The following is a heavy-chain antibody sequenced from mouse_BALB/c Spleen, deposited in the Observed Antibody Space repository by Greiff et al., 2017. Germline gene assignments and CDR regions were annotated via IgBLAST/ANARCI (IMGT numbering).Heavy chain of an antibody. CDR2: IRNKANGYTT. V-gene: IGHV7-3*02. Sequence: EVHLVESGGGLVQPGGSLRLSCATSGFTFTDYYMSWVRQPPGKALEWLGFIRNKANGYTTEYSASVKGRFTISRDNSQSILYLQMNTLRAEDSATYYCARDGYGNPFAYWGQGTLVTVSA. CDR3: ARDGYGNPFAY. CDR1: GFTFTDYY. J-gene: IGHJ3*01. D-gene: IGHD2-1*01.